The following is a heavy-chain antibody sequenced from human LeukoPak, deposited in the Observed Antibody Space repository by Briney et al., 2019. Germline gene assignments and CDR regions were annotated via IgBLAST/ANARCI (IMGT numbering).Heavy chain of an antibody. J-gene: IGHJ4*02. CDR2: IWYDGSNK. Sequence: PGRSLRLSCAASGFTFSSYGMHWVRQAPGKGLEGVAVIWYDGSNKYYADSVKGRFTISRDNSKNTLYLQMNSLRAEDTAVYYCARSEKVGATTSFLFDYWGQGTLVTVSS. V-gene: IGHV3-33*01. CDR1: GFTFSSYG. CDR3: ARSEKVGATTSFLFDY. D-gene: IGHD1-26*01.